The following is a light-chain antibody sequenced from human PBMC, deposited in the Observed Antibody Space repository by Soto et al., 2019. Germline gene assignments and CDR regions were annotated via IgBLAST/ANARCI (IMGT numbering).Light chain of an antibody. V-gene: IGKV3-20*01. Sequence: DTVLTQSPGILSLSPGERATLYCRTSQSIRSNYLAWYQQKAGQAPRLLIYGASSRAGGIPDGFSGSGSGTDFTLTISRLEPEDFAVYYCQQYGGSPRTFGQGTKLEIK. CDR3: QQYGGSPRT. J-gene: IGKJ2*01. CDR1: QSIRSNY. CDR2: GAS.